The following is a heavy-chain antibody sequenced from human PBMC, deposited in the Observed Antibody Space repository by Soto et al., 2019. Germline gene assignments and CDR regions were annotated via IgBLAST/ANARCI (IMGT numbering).Heavy chain of an antibody. CDR1: GASFSGSY. CDR3: AVWSALTQYYFDA. Sequence: SETLSLTCAVSGASFSGSYWSWIRQPPGKGLEWIGYAYYSGTTVYNPSLKSRVSMSVDTSKKHVSLRLNSVTAADTAVYYCAVWSALTQYYFDAWGHGTLVT. J-gene: IGHJ4*01. V-gene: IGHV4-59*13. D-gene: IGHD3-3*01. CDR2: AYYSGTT.